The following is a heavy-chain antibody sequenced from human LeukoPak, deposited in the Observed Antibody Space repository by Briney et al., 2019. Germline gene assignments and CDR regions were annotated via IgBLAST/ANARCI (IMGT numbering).Heavy chain of an antibody. CDR3: AKESGKFDY. Sequence: PTGGSLRLSCVASGLPISDFAMHWVRQAPGKGLEWVALIGGDGVSTFYAYSVKGRFSITRDNSKNSMYLEMNRLRTEEAAMYYCAKESGKFDYWGQGTMVGVPS. CDR1: GLPISDFA. V-gene: IGHV3-43*02. J-gene: IGHJ4*02. CDR2: IGGDGVST.